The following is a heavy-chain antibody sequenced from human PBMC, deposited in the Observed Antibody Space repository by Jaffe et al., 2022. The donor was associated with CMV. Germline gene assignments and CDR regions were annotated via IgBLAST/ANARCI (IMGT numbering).Heavy chain of an antibody. CDR1: GDSISNSGGFY. Sequence: QVQLQESGPGLVKPSQTLSLTCTVSGDSISNSGGFYWSWIRQYPGKGLEWMGYIYHSGYTYYNSSLKSRLTISLDTPMNQFSLRLTSLTAADTAVYYCARAEQLLHWFDPWGQGTLVTVSS. CDR2: IYHSGYT. D-gene: IGHD6-6*01. J-gene: IGHJ5*02. V-gene: IGHV4-31*03. CDR3: ARAEQLLHWFDP.